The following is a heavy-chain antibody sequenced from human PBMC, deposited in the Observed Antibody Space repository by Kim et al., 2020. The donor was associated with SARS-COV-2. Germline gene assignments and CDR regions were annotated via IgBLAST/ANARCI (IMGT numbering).Heavy chain of an antibody. CDR2: VSYSGST. J-gene: IGHJ4*02. CDR1: GGSMTDYY. D-gene: IGHD3-10*01. Sequence: SETLSLTCTVSGGSMTDYYWGCIRQSPGKGLEWLGYVSYSGSTHYNPSLKSRLTISVDTSKYQFSLRLSSVTAADTAMYYCARYSSGSRSFDYWGQGTLVTVSS. CDR3: ARYSSGSRSFDY. V-gene: IGHV4-59*08.